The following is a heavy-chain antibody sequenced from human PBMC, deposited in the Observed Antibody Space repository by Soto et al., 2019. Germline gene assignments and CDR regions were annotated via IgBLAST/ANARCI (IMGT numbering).Heavy chain of an antibody. CDR2: IYPGDSDT. D-gene: IGHD6-13*01. Sequence: GESLKISCKASGYTFTTYWIGWVRQMPGKGLEWMGIIYPGDSDTRYSPSFQGQVTISADKSISTAYLQWSSLKASDTAMYYCARHGTFHGMHINLDYYGMDVWGQGTTVTVSS. CDR1: GYTFTTYW. V-gene: IGHV5-51*01. J-gene: IGHJ6*02. CDR3: ARHGTFHGMHINLDYYGMDV.